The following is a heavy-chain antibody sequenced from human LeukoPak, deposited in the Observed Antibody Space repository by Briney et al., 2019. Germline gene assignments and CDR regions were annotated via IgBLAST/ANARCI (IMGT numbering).Heavy chain of an antibody. D-gene: IGHD3-22*01. CDR1: GFSFSTYW. CDR2: IKGDGSEK. J-gene: IGHJ4*02. CDR3: ARAMYYYDSSGYYEPEPLDY. V-gene: IGHV3-7*01. Sequence: GGSLRLSCAASGFSFSTYWMTWVRQAPGKGLEWVANIKGDGSEKYYVDSVKGRFNIARDNAKNSVYLQMNSLRAEDTAVYYCARAMYYYDSSGYYEPEPLDYWGQGTLVTVSS.